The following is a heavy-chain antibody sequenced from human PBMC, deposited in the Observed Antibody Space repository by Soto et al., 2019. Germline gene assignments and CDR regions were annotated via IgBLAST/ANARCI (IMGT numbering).Heavy chain of an antibody. V-gene: IGHV3-53*01. D-gene: IGHD3-22*01. CDR1: GFTVSSNY. Sequence: PGGSLRLSCAASGFTVSSNYMSWVRQAPGKGLEWVSVIYSGGSTYYAGSVKGRFTISRDNSKNTLYLQMNSLRAEDTAVYYCARDRVESGYPEYFQHWGQGTLVTVSS. CDR2: IYSGGST. J-gene: IGHJ1*01. CDR3: ARDRVESGYPEYFQH.